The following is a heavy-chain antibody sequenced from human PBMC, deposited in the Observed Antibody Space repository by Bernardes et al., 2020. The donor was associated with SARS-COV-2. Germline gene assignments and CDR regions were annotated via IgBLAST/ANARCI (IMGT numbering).Heavy chain of an antibody. CDR3: ATHYDILTGYIPRNAFDI. J-gene: IGHJ3*02. Sequence: SETLSLTCTVSGGSISSGGYYWSWIRQHPGKGLEWIGYIYYSGSTYYNPSLKSRVTISVDTSKNQFSLKLSSVTAADTAVYYCATHYDILTGYIPRNAFDIWGQGTMVTVSS. V-gene: IGHV4-31*03. D-gene: IGHD3-9*01. CDR1: GGSISSGGYY. CDR2: IYYSGST.